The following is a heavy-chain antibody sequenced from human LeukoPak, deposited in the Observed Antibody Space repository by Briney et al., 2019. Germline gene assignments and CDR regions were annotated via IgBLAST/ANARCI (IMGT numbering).Heavy chain of an antibody. J-gene: IGHJ4*02. CDR3: ARAGAKAY. D-gene: IGHD1-26*01. CDR1: GFTFSSYS. CDR2: IGSSSSYI. V-gene: IGHV3-21*01. Sequence: GGSLRLSCAASGFTFSSYSMNWVRQAPGKGLEWVSSIGSSSSYIYYADSVKGRFTISRDNAKNSLYLQMNSLRAEDTAVYYCARAGAKAYWGQGTLVTVSS.